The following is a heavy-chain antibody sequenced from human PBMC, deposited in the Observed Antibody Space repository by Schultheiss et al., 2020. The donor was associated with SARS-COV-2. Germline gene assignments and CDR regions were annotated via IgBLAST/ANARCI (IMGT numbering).Heavy chain of an antibody. CDR1: GYSISSGYY. Sequence: SETLSLTCAVSGYSISSGYYWGWIRQPPGKGLEWIGSIYHSGSTYYNPSLKSRVTISVDTSKNQFSLKLSSVTAADTAVYYCASLITHIVVVIATPRGAFDIWGQGTMVTVSS. CDR2: IYHSGST. J-gene: IGHJ3*02. CDR3: ASLITHIVVVIATPRGAFDI. D-gene: IGHD2-21*01. V-gene: IGHV4-38-2*01.